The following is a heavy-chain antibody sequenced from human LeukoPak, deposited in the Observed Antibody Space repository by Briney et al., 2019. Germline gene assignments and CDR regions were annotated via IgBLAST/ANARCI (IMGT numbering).Heavy chain of an antibody. D-gene: IGHD3-22*01. CDR1: GFTFGNFW. V-gene: IGHV3-7*01. CDR2: LNGDGSEK. Sequence: PGGSLRLSCAASGFTFGNFWMSLVRQAPGKGLEWVANLNGDGSEKYYLDSVRGRFTISRDNARNSLFLQMNSLRADDTAVYYCARDRALHDSRRGYYYTEDDYWGQGTLVTVSS. J-gene: IGHJ4*02. CDR3: ARDRALHDSRRGYYYTEDDY.